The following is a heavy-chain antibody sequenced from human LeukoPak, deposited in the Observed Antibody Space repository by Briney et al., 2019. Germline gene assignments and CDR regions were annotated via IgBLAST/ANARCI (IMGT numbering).Heavy chain of an antibody. D-gene: IGHD1-26*01. CDR1: GGSISSYY. V-gene: IGHV4-4*07. Sequence: PSETLSLTCTVSGGSISSYYWRWIRQPAGKGLEWIGRIYTSESTNYNPSLKSRVTMSVDTSKNQFFLKLSSVTAADTAVYYCARGIYPVGATDYWGQGTLVTVSS. J-gene: IGHJ4*02. CDR3: ARGIYPVGATDY. CDR2: IYTSEST.